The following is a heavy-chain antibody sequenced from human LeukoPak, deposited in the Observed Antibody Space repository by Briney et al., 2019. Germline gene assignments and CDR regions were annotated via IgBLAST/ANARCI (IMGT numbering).Heavy chain of an antibody. CDR2: INPNSGAT. V-gene: IGHV1-2*05. CDR1: GYTFTDFSDYY. J-gene: IGHJ4*02. CDR3: VRVSTGWYFDY. Sequence: ASVKVSCRASGYTFTDFSDYYIHWVRQAPGQGLEWMGRINPNSGATYYAHKFQGRVTMTRDTSINTAYMELSRLTSDDTVVYFCVRVSTGWYFDYWGQGTLVSVSS. D-gene: IGHD6-19*01.